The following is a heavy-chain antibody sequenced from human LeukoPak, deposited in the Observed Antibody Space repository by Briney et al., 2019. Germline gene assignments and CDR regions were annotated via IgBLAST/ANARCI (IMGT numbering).Heavy chain of an antibody. CDR2: INPNSGGT. CDR3: ARDLPSVWGSYRYRRRFDP. Sequence: GASVKVSCKASGYTFTGYYMHWVRQAPGQGLEWMGWINPNSGGTNYAQKFQGRVTMTRDTSISTAYMELSRLRSDDTAVYYCARDLPSVWGSYRYRRRFDPWGQGTLVTVSS. V-gene: IGHV1-2*02. D-gene: IGHD3-16*02. J-gene: IGHJ5*02. CDR1: GYTFTGYY.